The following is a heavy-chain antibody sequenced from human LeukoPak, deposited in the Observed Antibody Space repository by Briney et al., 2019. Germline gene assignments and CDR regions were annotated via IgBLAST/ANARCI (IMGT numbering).Heavy chain of an antibody. CDR3: AREIIATGNFDY. V-gene: IGHV1-46*01. CDR2: INPSAGTT. D-gene: IGHD7-27*01. Sequence: ASVKVSCKASGYXLTNYYLHWVRQAPGQGLEYMGIINPSAGTTSYAQKFQGRVTMTRDTSTSTVYMELSSLTSEDTAVYYCAREIIATGNFDYWGQGTLVTVSS. CDR1: GYXLTNYY. J-gene: IGHJ4*02.